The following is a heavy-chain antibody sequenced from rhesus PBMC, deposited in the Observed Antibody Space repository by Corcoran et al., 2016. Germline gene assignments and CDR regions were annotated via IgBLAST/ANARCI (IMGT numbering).Heavy chain of an antibody. CDR3: ASHMTTVACTIDC. CDR2: VYGDSGTT. J-gene: IGHJ4*01. Sequence: QVQLQASGPGLVKPSETLSLTCTMSGGSFRHSWGSWIRQPPGKGLGWIGEVYGDSGTTNYNPSLKSRVTSSKDASKNQFSLKLNSVTAADTAVYYCASHMTTVACTIDCWGQGVLVTVSS. CDR1: GGSFRHSW. D-gene: IGHD4-29*01. V-gene: IGHV4-80*01.